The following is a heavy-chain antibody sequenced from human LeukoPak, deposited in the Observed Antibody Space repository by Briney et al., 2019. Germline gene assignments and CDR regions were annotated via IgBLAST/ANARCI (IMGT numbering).Heavy chain of an antibody. Sequence: GGSLRLSCAASGFTFSSYAMSWVRQAPGKGLKWVAVISYDGSNKYYADSVKGRFTISRDNSKNTLYLQMNSLRAEDTAVYYCAKQMVRGNPLPLYYFDYWGQGTLVTVSS. CDR2: ISYDGSNK. V-gene: IGHV3-30*18. CDR1: GFTFSSYA. D-gene: IGHD3-10*01. J-gene: IGHJ4*02. CDR3: AKQMVRGNPLPLYYFDY.